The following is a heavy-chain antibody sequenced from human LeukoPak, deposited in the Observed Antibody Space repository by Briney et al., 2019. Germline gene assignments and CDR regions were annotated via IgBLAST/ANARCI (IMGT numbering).Heavy chain of an antibody. V-gene: IGHV4-59*01. J-gene: IGHJ4*02. CDR3: ARSSTSHSHFDY. D-gene: IGHD2-2*01. CDR1: GGSISSYY. Sequence: SETLSLTCTVSGGSISSYYGSWIRQPPGKGLEWIGYIYYSGSTNYNPSLKSRVTISVDTSKNQFSLKLSSVTAADTAVYYCARSSTSHSHFDYWGQGTLVTVSS. CDR2: IYYSGST.